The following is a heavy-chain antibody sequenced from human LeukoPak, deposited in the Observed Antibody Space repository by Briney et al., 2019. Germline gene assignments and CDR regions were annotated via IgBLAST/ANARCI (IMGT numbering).Heavy chain of an antibody. CDR1: RFRFSSYA. Sequence: GGSLRLSCAASRFRFSSYAMTWVRQAPGKGLEWVSAISGGGGSTYYADSVKGRFTISRDNSKNTLYLQMNSLRVEDTAIYYCARGVGTTGGVNYWGQGTLVTVSS. V-gene: IGHV3-23*01. J-gene: IGHJ4*02. CDR3: ARGVGTTGGVNY. D-gene: IGHD1-26*01. CDR2: ISGGGGST.